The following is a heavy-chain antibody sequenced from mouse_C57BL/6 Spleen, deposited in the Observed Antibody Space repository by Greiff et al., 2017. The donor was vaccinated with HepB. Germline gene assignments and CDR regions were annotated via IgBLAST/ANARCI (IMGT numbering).Heavy chain of an antibody. J-gene: IGHJ2*01. CDR1: GYTFTTYP. CDR2: FHPYNDDT. D-gene: IGHD3-2*02. CDR3: ARDSSGYRYFDY. Sequence: QVQLKESGAELVKPGASVKMSCKASGYTFTTYPIEWMKQNHGKSLEWIGNFHPYNDDTKYNEKFKGKATLTVEKSSSTVYLELSRLTSDDSAVYYCARDSSGYRYFDYWGQGTTLTVSS. V-gene: IGHV1-47*01.